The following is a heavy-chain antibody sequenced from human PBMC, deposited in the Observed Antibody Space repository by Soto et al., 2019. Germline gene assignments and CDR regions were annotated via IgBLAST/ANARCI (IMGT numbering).Heavy chain of an antibody. CDR3: RRSSRYSTDV. J-gene: IGHJ6*02. Sequence: QLQLQESGPGLVKPSETLSLTCTVSGGSISSSSYWGWIRQPPGKGLEWIGSIYSIGSTYSNPSLKSRVTISVDTSKNQFSLKLSSVTAADTAVYYCRRSSRYSTDVWGQGTTVTVSS. V-gene: IGHV4-39*01. D-gene: IGHD6-13*01. CDR1: GGSISSSSY. CDR2: IYSIGST.